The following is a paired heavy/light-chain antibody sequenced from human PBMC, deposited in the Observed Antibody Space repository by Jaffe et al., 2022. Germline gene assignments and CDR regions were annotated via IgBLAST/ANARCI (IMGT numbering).Light chain of an antibody. V-gene: IGKV2-28*01. J-gene: IGKJ2*01. Sequence: DIVMTQSPLSLPVTPGEPASISCRSSQSLLYSDGKNYLNWYLQKPGQSPQLLIYLGSNRASGVPDRFSGSALGTDFTLKISRVEAEDVGIYHCMQALQTPLTFGQGTKLEIK. CDR2: LGS. CDR1: QSLLYSDGKNY. CDR3: MQALQTPLT.
Heavy chain of an antibody. D-gene: IGHD4-17*01. V-gene: IGHV2-5*01. CDR2: IYWNDEK. CDR3: IHRSGDYNWDY. J-gene: IGHJ4*02. Sequence: QITLKESGPTLVKPTQTLTLTCTFSGFSLSTTGVGLGWIRQPPGKALEWLTLIYWNDEKRYSPSLRSRLTISKDTSKNQVVLTMTNMDPMDTATYYCIHRSGDYNWDYWGQGTLVTVSS. CDR1: GFSLSTTGVG.